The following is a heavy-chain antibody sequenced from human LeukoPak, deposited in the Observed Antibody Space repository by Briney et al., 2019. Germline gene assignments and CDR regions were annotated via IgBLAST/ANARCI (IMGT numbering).Heavy chain of an antibody. V-gene: IGHV3-30*02. CDR3: AKRHYDSSGYYPKPFDY. CDR2: IRYDGRNK. Sequence: GGSLRLSCAASGFTFSSYGMNWVRQAPGKGLEWVAFIRYDGRNKYYADSVKGRFTISRDNSKNTLYRQMNSLRPEDTAVYYCAKRHYDSSGYYPKPFDYWGQGTLVTVSS. CDR1: GFTFSSYG. D-gene: IGHD3-22*01. J-gene: IGHJ4*02.